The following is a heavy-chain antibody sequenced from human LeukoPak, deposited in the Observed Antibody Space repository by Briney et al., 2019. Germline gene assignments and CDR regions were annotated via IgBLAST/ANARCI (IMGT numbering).Heavy chain of an antibody. Sequence: GGALRLSCTVSGFTVSSNSWSWVRQARGKGLEWVSFIYSGGKTHSSDSVKGRFTISRDNAKNSLYPQMNSLRAEDTAVYYCARDRLGIRRRPFDPWGQGTLVTVSS. CDR3: ARDRLGIRRRPFDP. J-gene: IGHJ5*02. CDR1: GFTVSSNS. D-gene: IGHD5-18*01. CDR2: IYSGGKT. V-gene: IGHV3-53*01.